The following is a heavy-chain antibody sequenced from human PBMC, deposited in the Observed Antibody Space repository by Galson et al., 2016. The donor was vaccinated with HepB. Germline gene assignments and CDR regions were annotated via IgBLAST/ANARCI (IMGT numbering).Heavy chain of an antibody. Sequence: SVKVSCKASGYIFSNSHLHWVRQAPGQGLEWMGALPPSAIPPPSAPQFQGRVTMTSDTATSTVYMELSRLRSDDTAVYYCARDRTVTTLLHYWGQGTLVTVSS. CDR3: ARDRTVTTLLHY. V-gene: IGHV1-46*03. J-gene: IGHJ4*02. CDR2: LPPSAIPP. CDR1: GYIFSNSH. D-gene: IGHD4-17*01.